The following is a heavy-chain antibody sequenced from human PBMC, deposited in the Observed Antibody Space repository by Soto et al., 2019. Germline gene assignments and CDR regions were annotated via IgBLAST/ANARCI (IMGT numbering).Heavy chain of an antibody. J-gene: IGHJ2*01. Sequence: QVQLQESGPGLVKPSETLSLTCTVSGGSISTYFWSWIRQPPGKGLEWIGYIYYSGRPKYNPSLKSRLTRSVDKSKNQVSLKLSSVTAADTAVYYCARGLYYYDGSGRQPPPDYWYFDLWGRGTLVTVSS. CDR2: IYYSGRP. V-gene: IGHV4-59*01. CDR3: ARGLYYYDGSGRQPPPDYWYFDL. CDR1: GGSISTYF. D-gene: IGHD3-22*01.